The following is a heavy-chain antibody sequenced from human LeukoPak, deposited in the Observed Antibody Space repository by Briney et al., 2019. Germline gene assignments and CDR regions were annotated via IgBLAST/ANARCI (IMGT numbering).Heavy chain of an antibody. CDR2: IYSGGGT. V-gene: IGHV3-53*01. Sequence: PRGSLRLSCAASGLTVSSNSMSWVRQAPGKGLDWVSFIYSGGGTYYADSVKGRFTISRDNSKNTLYLQMNSLRAEDTAVYYCARVNSGSPGRNDYWGQGTLLSVSS. CDR3: ARVNSGSPGRNDY. D-gene: IGHD1-14*01. CDR1: GLTVSSNS. J-gene: IGHJ4*02.